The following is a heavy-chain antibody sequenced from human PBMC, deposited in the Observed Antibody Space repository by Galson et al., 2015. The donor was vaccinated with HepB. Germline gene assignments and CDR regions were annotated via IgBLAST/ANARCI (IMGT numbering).Heavy chain of an antibody. CDR3: AKAQAQWFGEFLYYFDY. Sequence: SLRLSCAASGFTFDDYAMHWVRQAPGKGLEWVSGISWNSGSIGYADSVKGRFTISRDNAKNSLYLQMNSLRAEDTALYYCAKAQAQWFGEFLYYFDYWGQGALVTVSS. CDR2: ISWNSGSI. CDR1: GFTFDDYA. D-gene: IGHD3-10*01. J-gene: IGHJ4*02. V-gene: IGHV3-9*01.